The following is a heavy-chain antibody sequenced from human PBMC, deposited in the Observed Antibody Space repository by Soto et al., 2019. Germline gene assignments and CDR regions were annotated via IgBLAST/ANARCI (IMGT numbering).Heavy chain of an antibody. J-gene: IGHJ5*02. CDR1: GGTFSSYA. CDR3: ARDVGLEWLGQRGWFDP. Sequence: QVQLVQSGAEVKKPGSSVKVSCKASGGTFSSYAISWVRQAPGQGLEWMRGIIPIFGTANYAQKFQGRVTITADESTSTAYMELSSLRSADTAVYYCARDVGLEWLGQRGWFDPWGQGTLVTVSS. V-gene: IGHV1-69*12. CDR2: IIPIFGTA. D-gene: IGHD6-19*01.